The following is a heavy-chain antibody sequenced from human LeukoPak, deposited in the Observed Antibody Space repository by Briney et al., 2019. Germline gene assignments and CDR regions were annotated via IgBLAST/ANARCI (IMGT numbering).Heavy chain of an antibody. Sequence: SQTLSLTCALSEDSFSSNSADWIWLRQSPSRDRESLGRTYYSTKWYTYYAESVKSRVTINSDTSQNQFSLQLNSVTPEDTAVYHCARGWGGNIDQWGQGTLVTVSS. V-gene: IGHV6-1*01. J-gene: IGHJ5*02. D-gene: IGHD3-16*01. CDR2: TYYSTKWYT. CDR1: EDSFSSNSAD. CDR3: ARGWGGNIDQ.